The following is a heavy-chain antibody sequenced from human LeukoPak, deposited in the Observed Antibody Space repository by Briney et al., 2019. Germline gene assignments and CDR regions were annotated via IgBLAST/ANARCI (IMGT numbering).Heavy chain of an antibody. J-gene: IGHJ4*02. CDR1: GFTFSSYS. CDR3: ARVGSTWSYFDY. Sequence: GGSLRLSCAASGFTFSSYSMNWVRQAPGKGVEWVSFMSGSSNYIYYADSVKGRFTISRDNATNSLYLQMNRLRAEDTAVYYCARVGSTWSYFDYWGQGTLVTVSS. CDR2: MSGSSNYI. V-gene: IGHV3-21*01. D-gene: IGHD6-13*01.